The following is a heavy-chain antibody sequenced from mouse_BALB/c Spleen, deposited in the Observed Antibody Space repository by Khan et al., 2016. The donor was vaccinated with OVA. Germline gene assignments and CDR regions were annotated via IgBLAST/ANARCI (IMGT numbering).Heavy chain of an antibody. CDR2: IRSGGNT. V-gene: IGHV2-2*01. CDR3: ARNSYMYDFTY. Sequence: QVQLQQSGPGLVQPSQRLSITCTVSGFSLNTYGIHWIRQSQGKGLEWLGVIRSGGNTDYNGAFISRLNITKDNSKSQVFFKMNSLQADDTAIYSCARNSYMYDFTYWGQGTLVTVSA. J-gene: IGHJ3*01. CDR1: GFSLNTYG. D-gene: IGHD2-14*01.